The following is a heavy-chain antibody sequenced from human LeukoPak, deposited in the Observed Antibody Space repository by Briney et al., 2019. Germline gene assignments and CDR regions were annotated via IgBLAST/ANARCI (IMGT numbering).Heavy chain of an antibody. CDR1: GYTFTSYY. J-gene: IGHJ6*03. CDR3: ARDGTCCSSTSCYHYYYYMDV. D-gene: IGHD2-2*01. CDR2: INPSGGST. V-gene: IGHV1-46*01. Sequence: ASVKVSCKASGYTFTSYYMHWVRQAPGQGLEWMGIINPSGGSTSYAQKFQGRVTMTRDMSTSTVYMELSSLRSEDTAVYYCARDGTCCSSTSCYHYYYYMDVWGKGTTVTVSS.